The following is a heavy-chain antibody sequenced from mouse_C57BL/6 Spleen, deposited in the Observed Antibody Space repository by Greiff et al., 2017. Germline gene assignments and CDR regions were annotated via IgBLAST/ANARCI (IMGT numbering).Heavy chain of an antibody. V-gene: IGHV1-82*01. CDR1: GYAFSSSW. D-gene: IGHD2-4*01. CDR2: IYPGDGDT. Sequence: VQLQQSGPELVKPGASVKISCKASGYAFSSSWMNWVKQRPGKGLEWIGRIYPGDGDTTYNGKFKGKATLTADKSSSTAYMQLSSLTSEDSAVYFCARHDYDNWGQGTTLTVSS. J-gene: IGHJ2*01. CDR3: ARHDYDN.